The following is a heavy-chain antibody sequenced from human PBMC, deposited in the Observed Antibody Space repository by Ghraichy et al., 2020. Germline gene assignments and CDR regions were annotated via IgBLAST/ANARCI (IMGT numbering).Heavy chain of an antibody. J-gene: IGHJ6*02. D-gene: IGHD2-2*01. V-gene: IGHV3-23*01. CDR3: AKLFPRIVVVPAAGRDV. Sequence: GESLNISCAASRFNFSNYAMTWVRQAPGKGLEWVSAISGSGGSTYYADSGKGRFTISRDNSKNTLYLQMNSLRAEDTAVYYCAKLFPRIVVVPAAGRDVWGQGTTVTVSS. CDR2: ISGSGGST. CDR1: RFNFSNYA.